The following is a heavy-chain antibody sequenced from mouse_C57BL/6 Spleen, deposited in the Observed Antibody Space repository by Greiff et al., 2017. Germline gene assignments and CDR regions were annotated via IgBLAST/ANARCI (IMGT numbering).Heavy chain of an antibody. D-gene: IGHD2-3*01. CDR1: GYAFSSYW. CDR2: IYPGDGDT. Sequence: QVHVKQSGAELVKPGASVKISCKASGYAFSSYWMNWVKQRPGKGLEWIGQIYPGDGDTNYNGKFKGKATLTADKSSSTAYMQLSSLTSEDSAVYFCARDGSFAYWGQGTLVTVSA. J-gene: IGHJ3*01. V-gene: IGHV1-80*01. CDR3: ARDGSFAY.